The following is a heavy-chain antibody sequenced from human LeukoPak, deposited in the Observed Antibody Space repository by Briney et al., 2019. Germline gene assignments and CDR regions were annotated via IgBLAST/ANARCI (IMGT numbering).Heavy chain of an antibody. V-gene: IGHV5-51*01. CDR2: IYPGDSGT. CDR3: ARLQNVDTAMVPSVANSAFDI. Sequence: GESLKISCKGSGYSFTSYWIGWVRQMPGKGLEWMGIIYPGDSGTRYSPSFQGQVTISADKSISTAYLQWSSLKASDTAMYYCARLQNVDTAMVPSVANSAFDIWGQGTMVTVSS. D-gene: IGHD5-18*01. CDR1: GYSFTSYW. J-gene: IGHJ3*02.